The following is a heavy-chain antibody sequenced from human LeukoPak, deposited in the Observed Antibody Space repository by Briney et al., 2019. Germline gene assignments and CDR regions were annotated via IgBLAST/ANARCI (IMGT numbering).Heavy chain of an antibody. CDR2: INPNSGGT. Sequence: GASVKVSCKASGYTFTGYYMHWVRQAPGQGLEWMGWINPNSGGTNYAQKFQGRVTMTRDTSISTAYMELSRLRSDDTAVYYCARGEGYSYGYAYYWGQGTLVTVSS. J-gene: IGHJ4*02. D-gene: IGHD5-18*01. V-gene: IGHV1-2*02. CDR3: ARGEGYSYGYAYY. CDR1: GYTFTGYY.